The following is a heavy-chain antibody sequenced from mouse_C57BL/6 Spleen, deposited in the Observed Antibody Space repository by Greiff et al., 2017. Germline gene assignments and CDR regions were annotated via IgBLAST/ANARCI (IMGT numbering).Heavy chain of an antibody. J-gene: IGHJ4*01. CDR1: GYSFTGYY. Sequence: VQLQQSGPELVKPGASVKISCKASGYSFTGYYMNWVKQSPEKSLEWIGEINPSTGGTTYNQKFKAKATLTVDKSSSTAYMQLKSLTSEDSAVYYCARISLGYAMDYWGQGTSVTVSS. CDR2: INPSTGGT. V-gene: IGHV1-42*01. CDR3: ARISLGYAMDY. D-gene: IGHD6-2*01.